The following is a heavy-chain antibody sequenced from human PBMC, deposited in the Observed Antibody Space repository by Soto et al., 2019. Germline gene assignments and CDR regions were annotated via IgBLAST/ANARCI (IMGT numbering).Heavy chain of an antibody. CDR2: ISWNSGSI. CDR1: GFTFDHYA. V-gene: IGHV3-9*01. D-gene: IGHD4-17*01. J-gene: IGHJ6*03. CDR3: AKSPYGDYYYMDV. Sequence: GGSLRLSCAASGFTFDHYAMHWVRQAPGKGLEWVSGISWNSGSIGYADSVKGRFTISRDNAKNSLYLQMNSLRAEDTALYYCAKSPYGDYYYMDVWGKGTTVTVSS.